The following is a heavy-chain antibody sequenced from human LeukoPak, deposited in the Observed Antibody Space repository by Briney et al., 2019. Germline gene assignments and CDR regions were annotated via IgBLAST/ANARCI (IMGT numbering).Heavy chain of an antibody. CDR1: GGSISSYY. CDR2: IYYSGST. D-gene: IGHD3-10*01. Sequence: SETLSLTCTVSGGSISSYYWSWIRQPPGKGLEWIGYIYYSGSTNYNPSLKSRVTISVDTSKNQFSLKLSSVTAADTAVYYCARAVVGELFHVDYWGQGTLATVSS. CDR3: ARAVVGELFHVDY. V-gene: IGHV4-59*01. J-gene: IGHJ4*02.